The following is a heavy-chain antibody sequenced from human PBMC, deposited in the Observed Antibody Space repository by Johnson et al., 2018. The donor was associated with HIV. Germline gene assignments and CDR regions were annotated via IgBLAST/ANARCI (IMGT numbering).Heavy chain of an antibody. J-gene: IGHJ3*02. V-gene: IGHV3-30-3*01. CDR1: GFTFSSSA. CDR2: ISYDGSIK. Sequence: QVQLVESGGGVVQPGKSLRLSCAASGFTFSSSAMHWVRQAPGQGLQWVALISYDGSIKYFADSVKGRFTISRDNSKNTLHLQMNSLRAEDTAVYYCARGGAAAGGAFDIWGQGTMVTVSS. CDR3: ARGGAAAGGAFDI. D-gene: IGHD6-13*01.